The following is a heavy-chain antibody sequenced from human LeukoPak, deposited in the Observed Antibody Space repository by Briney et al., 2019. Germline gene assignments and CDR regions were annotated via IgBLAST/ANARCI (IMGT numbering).Heavy chain of an antibody. D-gene: IGHD3-16*01. CDR2: ISADGGGT. J-gene: IGHJ3*01. CDR3: AEGKGGEAFDV. V-gene: IGHV3-23*01. Sequence: PGGSLRLSCAASGFTFSNYAMTWVRQAPGKGLEWVSAISADGGGTYYADSVKGRFTISRDNSKNTLFMQMNSLRAEDTAVYYCAEGKGGEAFDVWGQGTMVTVSS. CDR1: GFTFSNYA.